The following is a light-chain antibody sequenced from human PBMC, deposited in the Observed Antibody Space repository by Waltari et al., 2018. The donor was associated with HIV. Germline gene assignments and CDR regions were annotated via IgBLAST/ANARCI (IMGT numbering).Light chain of an antibody. CDR2: GGS. V-gene: IGKV3-20*01. CDR3: QQYGSSLIT. CDR1: QSVSSTY. J-gene: IGKJ5*01. Sequence: EIVLTQSPGTLSLSPGERATLSCRASQSVSSTYLAWYQQKPGQAPRLLIYGGSIRATGIPDRFSGSGSGTDFTLTISRLEAEDFAVYYCQQYGSSLITFGQGTRLEMK.